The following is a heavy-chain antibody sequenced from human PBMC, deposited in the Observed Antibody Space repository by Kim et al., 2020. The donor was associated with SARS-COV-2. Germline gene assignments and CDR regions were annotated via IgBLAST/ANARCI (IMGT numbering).Heavy chain of an antibody. CDR2: ISWNSGSI. V-gene: IGHV3-9*01. CDR3: AKDMGVVPAATHYYYYGMDV. CDR1: GFTFDDYA. Sequence: GGSLRLSCAASGFTFDDYAMHWVRQAPGKGLEWVSGISWNSGSIGYADSVKGRFTISRDNAKNSLYLQMNSLRAEDTALYYCAKDMGVVPAATHYYYYGMDVWGQGTTVTVSS. J-gene: IGHJ6*02. D-gene: IGHD2-2*01.